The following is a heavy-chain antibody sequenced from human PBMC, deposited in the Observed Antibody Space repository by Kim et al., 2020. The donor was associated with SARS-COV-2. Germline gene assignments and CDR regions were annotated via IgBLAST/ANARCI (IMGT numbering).Heavy chain of an antibody. CDR1: GGSFSGYY. V-gene: IGHV4-34*01. J-gene: IGHJ3*02. CDR2: INHSGST. CDR3: ARGNYYDSSGYHDAFDI. D-gene: IGHD3-22*01. Sequence: SETLSLTCAVYGGSFSGYYWSWIRQPPGKGLEWIGEINHSGSTNYNPSLKSRVTISVDTSKNQFSLKLSSVTAADTAVYYCARGNYYDSSGYHDAFDIWGQGTMVTVSS.